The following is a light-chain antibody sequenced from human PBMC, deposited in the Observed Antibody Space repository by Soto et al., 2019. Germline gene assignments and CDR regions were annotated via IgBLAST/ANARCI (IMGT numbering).Light chain of an antibody. CDR3: QQYGSSPPIT. V-gene: IGKV3-20*01. CDR1: QSVSNNY. Sequence: EIVLTPSPGTLSLSPGERATLSCRASQSVSNNYLAWYQQQPGQAPRLLIYGASSRATGIPDRFSGSGSGTDFTLTISRLEPEDFAVYYCQQYGSSPPITFGQGTRLEIK. J-gene: IGKJ5*01. CDR2: GAS.